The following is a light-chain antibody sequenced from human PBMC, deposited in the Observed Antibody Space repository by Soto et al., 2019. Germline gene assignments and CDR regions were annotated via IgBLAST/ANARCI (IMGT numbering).Light chain of an antibody. Sequence: QSALTQPASVSGSPGQWITISCTGTSSDVGGHNFVSWYQQRPGKAPKLMIFEATKRPSGVSRRFSASKSGTTASLTISGVPAEDEADYYCCSYAGTTTGLFGGGTKLTVL. V-gene: IGLV2-23*01. J-gene: IGLJ3*02. CDR2: EAT. CDR1: SSDVGGHNF. CDR3: CSYAGTTTGL.